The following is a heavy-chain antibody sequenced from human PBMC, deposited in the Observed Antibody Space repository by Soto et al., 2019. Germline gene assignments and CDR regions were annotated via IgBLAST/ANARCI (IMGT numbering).Heavy chain of an antibody. V-gene: IGHV2-5*02. J-gene: IGHJ5*02. CDR2: IYWDDDK. CDR3: AHRRTHLGYFDWFPTDWFDP. CDR1: GFSLSTSGVG. Sequence: SGPTLVNPTQTLTLTCTFSGFSLSTSGVGVGWIRQPPGKALEWLALIYWDDDKRYSPSLKSRLTITKDTSKNQVVLTMTNMDPVDTATYYCAHRRTHLGYFDWFPTDWFDPWGQGTLVTVSS. D-gene: IGHD3-9*01.